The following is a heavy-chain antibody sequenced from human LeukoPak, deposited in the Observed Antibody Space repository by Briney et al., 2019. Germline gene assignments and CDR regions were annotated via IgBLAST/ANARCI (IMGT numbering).Heavy chain of an antibody. CDR3: ARNPYGEFNSFDY. CDR2: IYSGGST. D-gene: IGHD4-17*01. Sequence: PGGSLRLSCAASGFTVSSNYMSWVRQAPGKGLEWVSVIYSGGSTYYADSVKGRFTISRDNSKNTLYLQMNSLRAEDTAVYYCARNPYGEFNSFDYWGQGTLVTVSS. CDR1: GFTVSSNY. V-gene: IGHV3-53*01. J-gene: IGHJ4*02.